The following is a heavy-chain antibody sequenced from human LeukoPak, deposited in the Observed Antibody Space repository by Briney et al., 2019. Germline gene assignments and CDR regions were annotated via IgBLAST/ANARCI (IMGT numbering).Heavy chain of an antibody. CDR3: AREAPSRQWELEGKTEYFQH. CDR2: INPNSGGT. D-gene: IGHD1-26*01. Sequence: GASVKVSCKASGYTFTGYYMHWVRQAPGQGLEWMGWINPNSGGTNYAQKFQGRVTMTRDTSISTAYMELSRLRSDDTAVYYCAREAPSRQWELEGKTEYFQHWGQGTLVTVSS. J-gene: IGHJ1*01. V-gene: IGHV1-2*02. CDR1: GYTFTGYY.